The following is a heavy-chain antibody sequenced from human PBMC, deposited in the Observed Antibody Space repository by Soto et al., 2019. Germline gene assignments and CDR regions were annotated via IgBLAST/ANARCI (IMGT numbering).Heavy chain of an antibody. CDR3: ARADSGYAHGYYYYGMDV. J-gene: IGHJ6*02. D-gene: IGHD5-12*01. CDR2: ISGSGGSI. V-gene: IGHV3-23*01. CDR1: GFIFSSSA. Sequence: PGGSLRLSCSASGFIFSSSAMNWVRQAPGKGQEWVSAISGSGGSIYYADSVKGRFTISRDNSKTTLYLEMDSLRAEDTAVYYCARADSGYAHGYYYYGMDVWGQGTTVTVSS.